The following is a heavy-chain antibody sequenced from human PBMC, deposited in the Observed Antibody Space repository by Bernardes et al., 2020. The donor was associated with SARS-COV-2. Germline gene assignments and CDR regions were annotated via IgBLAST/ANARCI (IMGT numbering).Heavy chain of an antibody. Sequence: SETLSLTCTVSGGSISSYSWSWVRQPPGKGLEWIWYICYTGSTNYNPSLKRRVTMSVDTSKNQLSLRLTTVTAADTAVYYCARHALRVTEGIAMVQNWFDPWGQGTLVTVSS. J-gene: IGHJ5*02. CDR3: ARHALRVTEGIAMVQNWFDP. CDR2: ICYTGST. V-gene: IGHV4-59*08. D-gene: IGHD3-10*01. CDR1: GGSISSYS.